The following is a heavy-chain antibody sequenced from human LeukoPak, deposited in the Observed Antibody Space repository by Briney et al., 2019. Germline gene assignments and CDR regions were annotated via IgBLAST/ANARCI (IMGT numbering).Heavy chain of an antibody. CDR1: GYSISSGYY. CDR2: IYHSGST. CDR3: ARGRGVGNFGYCSSTGCQTPLIADY. Sequence: SETLSLTCAVSGYSISSGYYWGWIRQTPGKGLEWIGSIYHSGSTYYNPSLKSRVTISVDTSKNQFSLKLSSVTAADTAVYYCARGRGVGNFGYCSSTGCQTPLIADYWGQGTLVTVSS. D-gene: IGHD2-2*01. V-gene: IGHV4-38-2*01. J-gene: IGHJ4*02.